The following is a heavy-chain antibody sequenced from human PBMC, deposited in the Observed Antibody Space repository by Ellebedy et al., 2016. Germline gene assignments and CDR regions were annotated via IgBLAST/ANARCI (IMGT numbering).Heavy chain of an antibody. CDR2: INPGGGGT. CDR1: GYTFTTYY. D-gene: IGHD3-22*01. J-gene: IGHJ4*02. CDR3: ARGLAFYYDSNGYFEK. Sequence: ASVKVSXXASGYTFTTYYMHWVRQAPGQGLEWMGIINPGGGGTSYAQKFQGRVTMTTNSSISTAYMELGSLRSDDTAVYYCARGLAFYYDSNGYFEKWGQGTLVTVSS. V-gene: IGHV1-46*01.